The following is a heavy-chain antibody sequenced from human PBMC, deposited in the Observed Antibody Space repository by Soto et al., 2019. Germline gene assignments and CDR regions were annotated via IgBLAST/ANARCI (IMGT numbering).Heavy chain of an antibody. D-gene: IGHD5-18*01. CDR3: AKREGNTYGLFH. V-gene: IGHV3-74*01. CDR2: IKSDGSST. Sequence: EVQLVESGGGLVQPGGSLRLSCAASGFTFSDYWIHWVRQAPGKGLVWVSRIKSDGSSTDYADSVKGRFTISRDNAKNPLYLQMNSLSAEDTAVYYCAKREGNTYGLFHWGQGTLVTVSS. J-gene: IGHJ4*02. CDR1: GFTFSDYW.